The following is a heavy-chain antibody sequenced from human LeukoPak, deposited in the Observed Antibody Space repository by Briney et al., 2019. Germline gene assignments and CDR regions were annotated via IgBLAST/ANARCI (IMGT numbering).Heavy chain of an antibody. CDR1: GFTSSSYA. V-gene: IGHV3-23*01. CDR3: AKANLGYCSGGSCYCFDY. CDR2: ISGSGGST. D-gene: IGHD2-15*01. Sequence: GGSLRLSCAASGFTSSSYAMSWVRQAPGKGLEWVSAISGSGGSTYYADSVKGRFTISRDNSKNTLYLQMNSLRAEDTAVYYCAKANLGYCSGGSCYCFDYWGQGTLVTVSS. J-gene: IGHJ4*02.